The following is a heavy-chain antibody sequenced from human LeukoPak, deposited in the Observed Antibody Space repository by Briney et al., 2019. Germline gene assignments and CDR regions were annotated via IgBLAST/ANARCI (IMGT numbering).Heavy chain of an antibody. CDR2: ISSSSMSI. J-gene: IGHJ3*02. CDR3: ARDGPVQPFDI. CDR1: GFIFNNYE. V-gene: IGHV3-48*03. D-gene: IGHD1-1*01. Sequence: PGGSLRLSCVASGFIFNNYEMNWVRQAPGKGLEWVSYISSSSMSIYYADSVKGRFTISRDNAQNSLYLQMNSLRAEDTAVYYCARDGPVQPFDIWGQGTMVTVSS.